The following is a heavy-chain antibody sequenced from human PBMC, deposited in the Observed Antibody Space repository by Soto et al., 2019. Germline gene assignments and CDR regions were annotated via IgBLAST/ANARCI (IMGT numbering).Heavy chain of an antibody. J-gene: IGHJ4*02. D-gene: IGHD6-19*01. CDR3: AKREQWLIDY. Sequence: GGSLRLSCAASGFTFSSYAMSWVRQAPGKGLEWVSAISGSGGSTYYADSVKGRFTISRDNFKNTLYLQMNSLRAADTAVYYCAKREQWLIDYWGQGTLVTVSS. CDR2: ISGSGGST. CDR1: GFTFSSYA. V-gene: IGHV3-23*01.